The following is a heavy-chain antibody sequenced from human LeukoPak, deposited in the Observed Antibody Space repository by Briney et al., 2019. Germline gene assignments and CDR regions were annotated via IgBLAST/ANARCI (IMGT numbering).Heavy chain of an antibody. D-gene: IGHD4-17*01. CDR3: ATVPLYGDYVYYYYYGMDV. CDR2: IYSGGST. Sequence: PGGSLSLPCRASGLPVNSNYLSWVRQPPGKGLEWVSVIYSGGSTYSADSVKGRFTISRDNSKNTLYLQMNSLRAEDTAVYYCATVPLYGDYVYYYYYGMDVWGQGTTVTVPS. CDR1: GLPVNSNY. J-gene: IGHJ6*02. V-gene: IGHV3-53*01.